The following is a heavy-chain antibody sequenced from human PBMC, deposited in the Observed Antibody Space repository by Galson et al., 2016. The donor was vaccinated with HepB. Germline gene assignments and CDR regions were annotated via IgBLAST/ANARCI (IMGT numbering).Heavy chain of an antibody. CDR1: GFTFSSYA. CDR2: ISNDGSNK. V-gene: IGHV3-33*08. Sequence: SLRLSCAASGFTFSSYAMNWVRQAPGKGLEWVAGISNDGSNKYYADSVKGRFTISRDNSKDTLYLQMNSLRAEDTAVYYCAREQWLIIRDHGGFDSWGQGTLVTVSS. D-gene: IGHD6-19*01. J-gene: IGHJ4*02. CDR3: AREQWLIIRDHGGFDS.